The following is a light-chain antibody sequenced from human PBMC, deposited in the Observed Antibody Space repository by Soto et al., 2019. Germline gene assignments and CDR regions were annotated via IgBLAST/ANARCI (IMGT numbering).Light chain of an antibody. Sequence: SYELTQPPSVSVSPGKTATITCSGADLGSKFACWYQQKPGQSPVLVIYQDNKRPSGIPERFSGSNSGNTATLTISGTQPMDEADYYCQAWDIRVFGGGTKLTVL. CDR1: DLGSKF. CDR3: QAWDIRV. J-gene: IGLJ3*02. V-gene: IGLV3-1*01. CDR2: QDN.